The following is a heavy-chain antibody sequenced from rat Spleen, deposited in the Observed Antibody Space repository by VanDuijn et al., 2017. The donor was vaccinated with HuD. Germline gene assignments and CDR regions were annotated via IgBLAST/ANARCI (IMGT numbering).Heavy chain of an antibody. CDR3: ARHHGGELDY. V-gene: IGHV5-29*01. CDR1: GFTFSNYG. J-gene: IGHJ2*01. CDR2: ISYDGSST. D-gene: IGHD4-1*01. Sequence: EVQLVASGGGLVQPGRSLKLSCAASGFTFSNYGMAWVRQAPTKGLEWVATISYDGSSTYYRDSVKGRFTISRDNAKSTLYLQMDSQRSEDTATYYCARHHGGELDYWGQGVMVTVSS.